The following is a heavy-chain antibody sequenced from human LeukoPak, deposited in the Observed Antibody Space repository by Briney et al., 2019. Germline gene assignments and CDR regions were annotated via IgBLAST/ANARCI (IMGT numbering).Heavy chain of an antibody. CDR2: IWYDGSEK. Sequence: PGGSLRLSCAASGFTFRNYGMHWVRQAPGKGLEWVAVIWYDGSEKYYADSVKGRFTISRDNAKNSLYLQMNSLRAEDTAVYYCARDYYDILTGYYLDYWGQGTLVTVSS. CDR1: GFTFRNYG. V-gene: IGHV3-33*01. CDR3: ARDYYDILTGYYLDY. D-gene: IGHD3-9*01. J-gene: IGHJ4*02.